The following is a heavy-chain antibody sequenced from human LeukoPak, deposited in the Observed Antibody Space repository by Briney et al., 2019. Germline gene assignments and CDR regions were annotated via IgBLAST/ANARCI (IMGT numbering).Heavy chain of an antibody. CDR2: IIPIFGTA. CDR3: GRDFLSQYYGMDV. J-gene: IGHJ6*02. Sequence: SVKVSCKASGGSFSSYAISWVRQAPGQGLGWMGGIIPIFGTANYEQKFQGRVTITADESTSTAYMELSSMRSEATAVYYCGRDFLSQYYGMDVWGHETKVTVSS. CDR1: GGSFSSYA. V-gene: IGHV1-69*13.